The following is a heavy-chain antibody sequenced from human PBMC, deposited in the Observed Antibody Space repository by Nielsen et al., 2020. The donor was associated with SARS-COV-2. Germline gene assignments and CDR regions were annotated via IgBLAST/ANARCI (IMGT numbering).Heavy chain of an antibody. V-gene: IGHV3-11*01. D-gene: IGHD6-13*01. CDR1: GFTFSDYY. CDR2: ISSSGSTI. CDR3: ARGLQQQLVLTDAFDI. Sequence: LKISCAASGFTFSDYYMSWIRQAPGKGLEWVSYISSSGSTIYYADSVKGRFTISRDNAKNSLYLQMNSLRAEDTAVYYCARGLQQQLVLTDAFDIWGQGTMVTVSS. J-gene: IGHJ3*02.